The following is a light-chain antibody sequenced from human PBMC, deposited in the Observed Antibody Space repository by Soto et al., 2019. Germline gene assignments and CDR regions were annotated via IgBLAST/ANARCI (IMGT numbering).Light chain of an antibody. CDR1: QRVGSNY. J-gene: IGKJ4*01. V-gene: IGKV3D-20*02. CDR2: GAS. CDR3: QHHTNRPPGLT. Sequence: DIVLTQTPGTLSLSPGDRATLSCRASQRVGSNYLAWYQQKSGQPPRLLIHGASSRATGVPDRFSGSGSGTDFSLTISRLEPEDFAVYYCQHHTNRPPGLTFGGGTKVEIK.